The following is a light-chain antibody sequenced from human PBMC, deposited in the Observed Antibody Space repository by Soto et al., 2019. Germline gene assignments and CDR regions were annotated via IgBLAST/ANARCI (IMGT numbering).Light chain of an antibody. J-gene: IGLJ1*01. CDR2: DVT. CDR1: SSDVGVYNY. Sequence: QSALTQPRSVSGSPGQSVTISCTGTSSDVGVYNYVSWYQHHPGKAPKLMIYDVTRRPSGVPDRFSGSKSGNTASLTISGLQAEDEADYYCCSYAGSHTYVFGSGTKVTVL. CDR3: CSYAGSHTYV. V-gene: IGLV2-11*01.